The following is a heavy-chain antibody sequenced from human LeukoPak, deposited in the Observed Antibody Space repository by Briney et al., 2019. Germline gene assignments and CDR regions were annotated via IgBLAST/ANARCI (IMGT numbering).Heavy chain of an antibody. Sequence: SETLSLTCAVSGYSLGKNYYWGWIRQSPGKGLEWIGRIYGRASTSYNPSLMNRFTMSVDTSKNPFSLQLTSVTAADTAVYYCARYESRGSASTKFDYWGPGIQVTVSS. CDR1: GYSLGKNYY. D-gene: IGHD6-19*01. V-gene: IGHV4-38-2*01. CDR2: IYGRAST. CDR3: ARYESRGSASTKFDY. J-gene: IGHJ4*02.